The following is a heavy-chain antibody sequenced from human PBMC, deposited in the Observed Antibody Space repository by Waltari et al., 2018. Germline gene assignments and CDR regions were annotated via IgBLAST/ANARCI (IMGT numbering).Heavy chain of an antibody. CDR2: IIPIFGTA. J-gene: IGHJ3*02. D-gene: IGHD2-15*01. CDR3: ARENRYCSGGSCYPDAFDI. Sequence: VSCKASGGTFSSYAISWVRQAPGQGLEWMGGIIPIFGTANYAQKFQGRVTITADKSTSTAYMELSSLRSEDTAVYYCARENRYCSGGSCYPDAFDIWGQGTMVTVSS. V-gene: IGHV1-69*06. CDR1: GGTFSSYA.